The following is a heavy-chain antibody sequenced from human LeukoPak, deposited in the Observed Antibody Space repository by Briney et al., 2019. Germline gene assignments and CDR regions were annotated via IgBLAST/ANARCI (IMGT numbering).Heavy chain of an antibody. D-gene: IGHD1-1*01. CDR2: ISYTVTT. CDR1: GGPISTYY. CDR3: ARVGDWNDLVY. J-gene: IGHJ4*02. V-gene: IGHV4-59*01. Sequence: SETLSLTCTVSGGPISTYYWSWIRQPPGKGLEWIGYISYTVTTNYNPSLKSRVTISVDTSKNQFSLKLSSVTAADTAVYYCARVGDWNDLVYWGQGTLVTVSS.